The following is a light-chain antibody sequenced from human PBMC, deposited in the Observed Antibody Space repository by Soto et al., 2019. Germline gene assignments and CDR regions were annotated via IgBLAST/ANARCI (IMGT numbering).Light chain of an antibody. CDR2: GAS. J-gene: IGKJ1*01. Sequence: EFVLTQSPGTLSLSPGERATLSCRASQSVSSSSLAWYQQKPGQAPRLLIYGASSRATGIPDRFSGSGSGTDFTLTISRLEPEDLAVYYCQQYGSSPWTFGQGTKVEIK. CDR1: QSVSSSS. CDR3: QQYGSSPWT. V-gene: IGKV3-20*01.